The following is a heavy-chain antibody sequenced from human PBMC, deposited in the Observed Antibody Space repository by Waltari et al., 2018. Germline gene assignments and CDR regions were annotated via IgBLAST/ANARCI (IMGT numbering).Heavy chain of an antibody. CDR2: INHDGSVG. J-gene: IGHJ4*02. Sequence: EVKLVESGGGLVQPGGSLRLSCAASRFSFSSSWMAWVRQAPGKGLEGVANINHDGSVGKYVGSVKGRFTISRDNGENSLFLQMNNLRAEDTALYYCARDAYSHPDYWGQGILVTVSS. D-gene: IGHD3-16*01. CDR3: ARDAYSHPDY. CDR1: RFSFSSSW. V-gene: IGHV3-7*01.